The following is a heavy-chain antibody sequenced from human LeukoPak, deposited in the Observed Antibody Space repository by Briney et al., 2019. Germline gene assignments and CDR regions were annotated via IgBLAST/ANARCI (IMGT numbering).Heavy chain of an antibody. J-gene: IGHJ4*02. CDR3: ARGCTQWLAPSRGIDY. D-gene: IGHD6-19*01. CDR1: GFTFSSYA. Sequence: PGGSLRLSCAASGFTFSSYAMHWVRQAPGKGLEWVAVISYDGSNKYYADSVKGRFTISRDNSKNTLYLQMNSLRAEDTAVYYCARGCTQWLAPSRGIDYWGQGTLVTVSS. V-gene: IGHV3-30-3*01. CDR2: ISYDGSNK.